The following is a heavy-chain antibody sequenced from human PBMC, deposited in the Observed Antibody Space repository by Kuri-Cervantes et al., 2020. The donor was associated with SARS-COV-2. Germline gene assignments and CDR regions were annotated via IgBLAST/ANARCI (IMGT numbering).Heavy chain of an antibody. D-gene: IGHD2-15*01. CDR1: GFTFSSYW. V-gene: IGHV3-7*03. J-gene: IGHJ6*02. CDR2: IKQDGSEK. Sequence: GESLKISCTASGFTFSSYWMSWVRQAPGKGLEWVANIKQDGSEKYYVDSVKDRFTISRDGSRNTVYLQMSSLKTEDTAVYFCTRSFGGTPPFFYGMDVWGPGNTV. CDR3: TRSFGGTPPFFYGMDV.